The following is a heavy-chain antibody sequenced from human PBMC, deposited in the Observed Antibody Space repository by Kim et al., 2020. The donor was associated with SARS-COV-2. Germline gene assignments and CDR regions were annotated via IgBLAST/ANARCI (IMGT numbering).Heavy chain of an antibody. CDR3: ARVYGRGIVVVTYFDY. CDR1: GFTFSSYW. D-gene: IGHD3-22*01. Sequence: GGSLRLSCAASGFTFSSYWMHWVRQAPGKGLVWVSRINSDGSSTSYADSVKGRFTISRDNAKNTLYLQMNSLRAEDTAVYYCARVYGRGIVVVTYFDYWGQGTLVTVSS. CDR2: INSDGSST. V-gene: IGHV3-74*01. J-gene: IGHJ4*02.